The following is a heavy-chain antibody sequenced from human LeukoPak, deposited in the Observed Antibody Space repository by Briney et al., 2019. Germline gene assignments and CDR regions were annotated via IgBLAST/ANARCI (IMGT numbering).Heavy chain of an antibody. J-gene: IGHJ5*02. V-gene: IGHV3-23*01. CDR2: IDGSGGVT. CDR1: GFTFSSYA. Sequence: GGSLRLSCAASGFTFSSYAMSWVRQAPGKGLEWVSTIDGSGGVTYYADSVKGRFTISRDNSKNTLYLQMNSLRAEDTAVYYCAKDGRGGDCTSASCTNWFGPWGQGTLVTVSS. D-gene: IGHD2-2*01. CDR3: AKDGRGGDCTSASCTNWFGP.